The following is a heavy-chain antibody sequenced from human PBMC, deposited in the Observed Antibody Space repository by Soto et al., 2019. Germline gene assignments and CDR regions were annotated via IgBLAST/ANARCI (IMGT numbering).Heavy chain of an antibody. CDR2: IYYSGST. Sequence: SETLSLTCTVSGGSISSGDYYWSWIRQPPGKGLEWIGYIYYSGSTYYNPSLKSRVTISVDTSKNQFSLKLSSVTAADTAVYYCARASIVVVPHQAFDIWGQGTMVTVSS. D-gene: IGHD2-2*01. CDR3: ARASIVVVPHQAFDI. CDR1: GGSISSGDYY. V-gene: IGHV4-30-4*01. J-gene: IGHJ3*02.